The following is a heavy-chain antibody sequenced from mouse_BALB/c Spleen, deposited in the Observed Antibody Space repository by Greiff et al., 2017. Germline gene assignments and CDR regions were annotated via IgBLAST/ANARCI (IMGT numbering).Heavy chain of an antibody. V-gene: IGHV1-7*01. CDR3: ARYYYVSDGYAMDY. CDR1: GYTFTSYW. D-gene: IGHD2-1*01. CDR2: INPSTGYT. Sequence: QVQLQQSGAELAKPGASVKMSCKASGYTFTSYWMPWVRQGPGQGLEWIGYINPSTGYTEYNQKFKDKATLTADKSSSTAYMQLSSLTSEDSAVYYCARYYYVSDGYAMDYWGQGTSVTVSS. J-gene: IGHJ4*01.